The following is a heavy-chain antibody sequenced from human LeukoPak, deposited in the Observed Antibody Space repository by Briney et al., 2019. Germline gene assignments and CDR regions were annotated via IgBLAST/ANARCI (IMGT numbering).Heavy chain of an antibody. J-gene: IGHJ4*02. CDR2: IRYDGSNK. CDR3: ARDLRDYSLYCSSTSCYYDY. Sequence: GGSLRLSCAASGFTFSSYGMHWVRQAPGKGLEWVAFIRYDGSNKYYADSVKGRFTISRDNVKNSLYLQMNSLRAEDTAVYYCARDLRDYSLYCSSTSCYYDYWGQGTLVTVSS. D-gene: IGHD2-2*01. CDR1: GFTFSSYG. V-gene: IGHV3-30*02.